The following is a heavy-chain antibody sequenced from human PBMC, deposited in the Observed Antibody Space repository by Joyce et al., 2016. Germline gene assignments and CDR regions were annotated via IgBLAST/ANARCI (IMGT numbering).Heavy chain of an antibody. CDR3: AAAGN. V-gene: IGHV3-7*01. CDR1: GLSFGNIW. CDR2: INKDGSQK. J-gene: IGHJ4*02. D-gene: IGHD6-25*01. Sequence: EVQVVASGGDLAQPGGSLGLSCSVSGLSFGNIWMTWVRQAPGKGLEWVATINKDGSQKYYVDSVKGRFTISRDNNRNSLSLQMDSLRVEDTALYYCAAAGNWGQGALVIVSS.